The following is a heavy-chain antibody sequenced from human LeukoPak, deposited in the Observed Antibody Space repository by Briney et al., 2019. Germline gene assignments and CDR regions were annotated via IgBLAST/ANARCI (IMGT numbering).Heavy chain of an antibody. Sequence: SVKVSCKASGGTFSSYTISWVRQAPGQGLEWMGRIIPILGTANYAQKFQGRVTITTDESTSTAYMELSSLRSEDTAVYYCARDGYYYDSSGYDYWGQGTLVTVSS. J-gene: IGHJ4*02. D-gene: IGHD3-22*01. V-gene: IGHV1-69*16. CDR3: ARDGYYYDSSGYDY. CDR1: GGTFSSYT. CDR2: IIPILGTA.